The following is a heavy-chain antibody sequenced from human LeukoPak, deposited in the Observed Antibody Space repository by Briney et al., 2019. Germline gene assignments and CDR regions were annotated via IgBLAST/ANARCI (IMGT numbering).Heavy chain of an antibody. Sequence: PGGSLRLSCAASGFTFSSYAMSWVRQAPGKGLEWVSSISSSSSYIYYADSVKGRFTISRDNAKNSLYLQMNSLRAEDTAVYYCARDHQRGGPPTIVVVVAATDQTGINWFDPWGQGTLVTVSS. CDR3: ARDHQRGGPPTIVVVVAATDQTGINWFDP. V-gene: IGHV3-21*01. CDR2: ISSSSSYI. J-gene: IGHJ5*02. D-gene: IGHD2-15*01. CDR1: GFTFSSYA.